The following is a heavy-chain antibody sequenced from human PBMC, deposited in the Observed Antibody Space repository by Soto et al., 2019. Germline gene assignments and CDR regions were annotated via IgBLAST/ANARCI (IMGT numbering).Heavy chain of an antibody. D-gene: IGHD6-13*01. CDR1: GGSFSIYT. Sequence: QVQLVQSGVEVKKPGSSVKVSCKAAGGSFSIYTVFWVRQAPGQGLEWMGRIIPMFDIANYAQNFQGRVTFNADIVTDTVYMEMLNLRSVDTAVYYCTLVSWSAEVFYIWGQGTLVTLSS. V-gene: IGHV1-69*02. J-gene: IGHJ3*02. CDR2: IIPMFDIA. CDR3: TLVSWSAEVFYI.